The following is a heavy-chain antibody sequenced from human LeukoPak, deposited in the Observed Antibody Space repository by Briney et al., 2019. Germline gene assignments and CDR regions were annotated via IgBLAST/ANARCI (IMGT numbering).Heavy chain of an antibody. CDR3: AELSITMIGGV. CDR2: ISSSGSTI. J-gene: IGHJ6*04. CDR1: GFTFNNYA. V-gene: IGHV3-48*03. D-gene: IGHD3-10*02. Sequence: GGSLRLSCAASGFTFNNYAMNWVRQAPGKGLEWVSYISSSGSTIYYADSVKGRFTISRDNAKNSLYLQMNSLRAEDTAVYYCAELSITMIGGVWGKGTTVTTSS.